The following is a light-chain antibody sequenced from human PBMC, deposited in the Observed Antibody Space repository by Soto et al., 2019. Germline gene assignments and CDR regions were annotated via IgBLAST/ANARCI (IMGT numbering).Light chain of an antibody. CDR1: QSVSSNY. J-gene: IGKJ1*01. CDR2: GAS. V-gene: IGKV3-20*01. CDR3: QQYGSSPPT. Sequence: EIVLTQSPGTLSLSPGERAILSCRASQSVSSNYLAWYQQKPGQAPSLLIYGASSRATGIPDRFSGSGSGTDFTLSISRLEPEDFAVYYCQQYGSSPPTFGQGTKVEIK.